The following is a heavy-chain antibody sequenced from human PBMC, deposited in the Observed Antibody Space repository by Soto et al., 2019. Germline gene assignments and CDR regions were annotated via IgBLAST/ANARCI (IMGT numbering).Heavy chain of an antibody. CDR3: ARDKRDLRFLEWSYYFDY. CDR2: ISYDGSNK. D-gene: IGHD3-3*01. J-gene: IGHJ4*02. V-gene: IGHV3-30-3*01. Sequence: QVQLVESGGGVVQPGRSLRLSCAASGFTFSSYAMHWVRQAPGKGLEWVAVISYDGSNKYYADSVKGRFTISGDNSKNTLYLQMNSLRAEDTAVYYCARDKRDLRFLEWSYYFDYWGQGTVVTVSS. CDR1: GFTFSSYA.